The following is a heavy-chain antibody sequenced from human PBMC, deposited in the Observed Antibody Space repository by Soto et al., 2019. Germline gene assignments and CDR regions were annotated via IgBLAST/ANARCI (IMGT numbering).Heavy chain of an antibody. CDR1: GFTFNNYW. CDR2: IKEDGSEK. V-gene: IGHV3-7*01. Sequence: GGSQRLSCAASGFTFNNYWMSWVRQAPGKGLEWVANIKEDGSEKYYVDSVKGRFTISRDNAKNSLYLQMNSLRAEDTAVYYCASNTYWGQGTLVTVSS. CDR3: ASNTY. J-gene: IGHJ4*02.